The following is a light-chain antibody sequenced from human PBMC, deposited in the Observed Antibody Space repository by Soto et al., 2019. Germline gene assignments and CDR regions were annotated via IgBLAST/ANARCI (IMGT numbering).Light chain of an antibody. CDR2: DVS. V-gene: IGLV2-14*01. J-gene: IGLJ2*01. CDR1: SSDVGGYTF. Sequence: QSVLTQPASVSGSPGQSITISCSGTSSDVGGYTFVSWYQQHPGKAPKLMIYDVSNRPSGVSNRFSGSKSGSTASLTISGLQADDEADYYCSSYASSRTLVFGGGTKVTVL. CDR3: SSYASSRTLV.